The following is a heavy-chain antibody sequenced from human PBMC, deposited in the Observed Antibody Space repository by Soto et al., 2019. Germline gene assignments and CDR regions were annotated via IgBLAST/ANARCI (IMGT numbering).Heavy chain of an antibody. V-gene: IGHV3-48*03. J-gene: IGHJ4*02. CDR2: ISSSGSTI. CDR1: GFTFSSYE. D-gene: IGHD3-22*01. CDR3: ARDPSALIVVNYYFDY. Sequence: VRLSCAASGFTFSSYEMNWVRQAPGKGLEWVSYISSSGSTIYYADSVKGRFTISRDNAKNSLYLQMNSLRAEDTAVYYCARDPSALIVVNYYFDYWGQGTLVIVSS.